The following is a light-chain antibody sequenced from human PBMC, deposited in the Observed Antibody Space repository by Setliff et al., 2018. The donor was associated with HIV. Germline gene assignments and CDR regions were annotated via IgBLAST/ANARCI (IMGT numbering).Light chain of an antibody. CDR1: SSDIGSYDL. V-gene: IGLV2-23*02. CDR2: GVT. CDR3: CSNTGSNTYV. Sequence: QSALTQPASVSGSPGQSITISCTGTSSDIGSYDLVSWFQQHPGKAPKAIIYGVTKRPSGVSNRFSGSKSGNTASLTISGLQAEDEADYYCCSNTGSNTYVFGTGTKVTVL. J-gene: IGLJ1*01.